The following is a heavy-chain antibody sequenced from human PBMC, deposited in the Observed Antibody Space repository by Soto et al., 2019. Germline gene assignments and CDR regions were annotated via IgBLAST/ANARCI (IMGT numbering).Heavy chain of an antibody. Sequence: QVQLVESGGGVVQPGRSLRLSCAASGFTFSSYGMHWVRQAPGKGLEWVAVISYDGSNKYYADSVKGRFTISRDNSKNTLYLQMNSLRAEDTAVYYCANSCAPTTYYYDSSGYYLEPYFDYWGQGTLVTVSS. CDR1: GFTFSSYG. D-gene: IGHD3-22*01. V-gene: IGHV3-30*18. CDR3: ANSCAPTTYYYDSSGYYLEPYFDY. CDR2: ISYDGSNK. J-gene: IGHJ4*02.